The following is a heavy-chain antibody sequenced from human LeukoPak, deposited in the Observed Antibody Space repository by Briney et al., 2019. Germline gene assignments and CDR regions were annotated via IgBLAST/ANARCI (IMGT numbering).Heavy chain of an antibody. J-gene: IGHJ3*02. D-gene: IGHD3-22*01. CDR3: AREGITMIAVPHAFDI. V-gene: IGHV3-21*01. CDR2: ISSSSSYI. Sequence: GGSLRLSCAASGFTFSSYSMNWVRQAPGKGLEWVSSISSSSSYIYYADSVKGRFTISRDNAKNSLYLQMNSLRAEDTAVYYCAREGITMIAVPHAFDIWGQGTMVTVSS. CDR1: GFTFSSYS.